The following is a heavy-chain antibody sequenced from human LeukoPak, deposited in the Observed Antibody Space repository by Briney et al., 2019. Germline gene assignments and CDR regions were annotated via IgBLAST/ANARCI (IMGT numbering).Heavy chain of an antibody. CDR2: ISSSSSYI. D-gene: IGHD3-10*01. J-gene: IGHJ6*02. Sequence: GGSLRLSCAASGFTFSSYAMHWVRQAPGKGLEWVSSISSSSSYIYYADSVKGRFTISRDNAKNSLYLQMNSLRAEDTAVYYCARALYGSDLYGMDVWGQGTTVTVSS. CDR3: ARALYGSDLYGMDV. CDR1: GFTFSSYA. V-gene: IGHV3-21*01.